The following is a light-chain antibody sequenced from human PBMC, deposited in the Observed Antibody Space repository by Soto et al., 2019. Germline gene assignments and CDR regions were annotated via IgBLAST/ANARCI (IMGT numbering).Light chain of an antibody. CDR2: GIS. V-gene: IGKV3-20*01. CDR1: QSVNSNY. CDR3: QQYGSSRLT. Sequence: EIVMTQSPATLSVSPGERATLSCRASQSVNSNYLAWYQQKPGQAPRLLIYGISKRATDIPDRFSGSGSGTDFTLTISRLEPEDFAVYYCQQYGSSRLTFGGGTKVDIK. J-gene: IGKJ4*01.